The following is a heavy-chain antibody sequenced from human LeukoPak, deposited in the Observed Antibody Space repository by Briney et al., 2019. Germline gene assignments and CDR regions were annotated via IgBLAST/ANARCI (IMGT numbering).Heavy chain of an antibody. V-gene: IGHV3-21*04. CDR2: ISSSSSYM. CDR1: GFTFSSYS. J-gene: IGHJ4*02. CDR3: AREVSTTGFDY. Sequence: GSLRLSCAASGFTFSSYSMNWVRQAPGKGLEWVSSISSSSSYMYYADSMKGRFTISRDNAKNSLYLQMNSLRGEDTAVYYCAREVSTTGFDYWGQGTLVTVSS. D-gene: IGHD5/OR15-5a*01.